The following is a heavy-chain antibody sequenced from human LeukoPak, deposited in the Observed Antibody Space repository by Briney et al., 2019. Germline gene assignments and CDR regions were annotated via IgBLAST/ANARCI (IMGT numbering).Heavy chain of an antibody. D-gene: IGHD3-3*01. CDR1: GYSISSDYY. CDR2: IYHSGST. CDR3: TSGPNFYYFDY. Sequence: SETLSLTCAASGYSISSDYYWGWIRQPPGKGLEWIGTIYHSGSTYLNPSLKSRVTISVDTSKNQFSLNLNSVTAAVTAVYYCTSGPNFYYFDYWGQGTLVTVSS. J-gene: IGHJ4*02. V-gene: IGHV4-38-2*01.